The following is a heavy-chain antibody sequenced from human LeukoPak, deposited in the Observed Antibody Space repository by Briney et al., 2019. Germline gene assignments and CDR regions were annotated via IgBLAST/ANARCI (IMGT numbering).Heavy chain of an antibody. Sequence: PSETLSLTCTVSGGSISSYYWSWILQSPGKGLEWIGYIYYSGSTDYNPSLTNRVTISVDTSKNQFSLKLSSVTAAGTAVYYCARSTRGWLVDYWGQGTLVTVSS. V-gene: IGHV4-59*01. J-gene: IGHJ4*02. CDR3: ARSTRGWLVDY. D-gene: IGHD6-19*01. CDR1: GGSISSYY. CDR2: IYYSGST.